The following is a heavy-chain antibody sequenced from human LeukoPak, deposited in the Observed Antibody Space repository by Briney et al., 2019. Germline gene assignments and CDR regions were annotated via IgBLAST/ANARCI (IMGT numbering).Heavy chain of an antibody. CDR3: ASASAGLIEY. CDR1: GLSFSDHF. V-gene: IGHV3-72*01. CDR2: IRNKVNSYTT. Sequence: GGSLRLSCAASGLSFSDHFMDWVRQAPGKGLEWVGRIRNKVNSYTTDFAASVKGRFTISRDDSKNSLCLQMNSLKTEDTAMYYCASASAGLIEYWGQGTLVTVSS. J-gene: IGHJ4*02.